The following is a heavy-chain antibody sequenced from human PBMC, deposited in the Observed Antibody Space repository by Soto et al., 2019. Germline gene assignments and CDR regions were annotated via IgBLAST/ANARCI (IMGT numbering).Heavy chain of an antibody. D-gene: IGHD3-9*01. J-gene: IGHJ4*02. CDR1: GFTFSSYA. CDR3: AKEFSYDILTGFDY. V-gene: IGHV3-23*01. CDR2: ISGSGGST. Sequence: EVQLLESGGGLVQPGGSLRLSCAASGFTFSSYAMSWVRQAPGKGLEWVSAISGSGGSTYYADSVKGRFTISRDNYKNTLYLEMNSLRAEDTAVYYWAKEFSYDILTGFDYWGQGTLVTVSS.